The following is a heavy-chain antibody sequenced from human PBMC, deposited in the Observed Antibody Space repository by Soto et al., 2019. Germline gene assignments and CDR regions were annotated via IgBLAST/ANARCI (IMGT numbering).Heavy chain of an antibody. J-gene: IGHJ4*02. Sequence: QVQLVESGGGVVQPGKSLRLSCAASGFTFSSYGMHWVRQAPGKGLEWVAVIWYDGSNKYYADSVKGRFTISRDNSKNTLYLQMNSLRAEDTAVYYCARAGDTAMVNVIAYWGQGTLVTVSS. V-gene: IGHV3-33*01. CDR2: IWYDGSNK. CDR3: ARAGDTAMVNVIAY. CDR1: GFTFSSYG. D-gene: IGHD5-18*01.